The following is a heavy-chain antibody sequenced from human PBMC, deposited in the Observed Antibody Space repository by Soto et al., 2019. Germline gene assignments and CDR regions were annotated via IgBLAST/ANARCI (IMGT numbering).Heavy chain of an antibody. CDR1: GGSISGSYYY. Sequence: SETLSLTCAVSGGSISGSYYYWGWLRQSPGKGPEWIGIVFYTGFTSYNPSLESRVSVSLDTSKNQFSLKVSGVSAADTAVYYCANGGTFRPFDYWGQGTLVTVSS. J-gene: IGHJ4*02. D-gene: IGHD3-16*02. CDR3: ANGGTFRPFDY. V-gene: IGHV4-39*01. CDR2: VFYTGFT.